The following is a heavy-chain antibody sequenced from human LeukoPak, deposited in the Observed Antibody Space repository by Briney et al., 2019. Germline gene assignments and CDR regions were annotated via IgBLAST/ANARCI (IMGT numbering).Heavy chain of an antibody. Sequence: SETLSLTCTVSGGSISSYYWSWIRQPPGKGLEWIGYIYYSGSTNYNPSLKSRVTISVDTSKNQFSLKLSSVTAADTAVYYCARYGRAGYDFWSDYAFDYWGQGTLVTVSS. V-gene: IGHV4-59*01. CDR2: IYYSGST. J-gene: IGHJ4*02. D-gene: IGHD3-3*01. CDR1: GGSISSYY. CDR3: ARYGRAGYDFWSDYAFDY.